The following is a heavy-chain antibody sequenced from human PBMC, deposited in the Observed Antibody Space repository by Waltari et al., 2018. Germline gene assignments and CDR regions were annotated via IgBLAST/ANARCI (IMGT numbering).Heavy chain of an antibody. D-gene: IGHD6-6*01. Sequence: EVQLLESGGGLVQPGGSLRLSCAASGFTFSSYAMSWVRQAPGKGLEWVSVIYSGGRTYYADSVKGRCTISRDNSKNTLYLQMNSLRAEDTAVYYCAKDFIAARNPSHYYYYMDVWGKGTTVTVSS. CDR1: GFTFSSYA. V-gene: IGHV3-23*03. CDR2: IYSGGRT. J-gene: IGHJ6*03. CDR3: AKDFIAARNPSHYYYYMDV.